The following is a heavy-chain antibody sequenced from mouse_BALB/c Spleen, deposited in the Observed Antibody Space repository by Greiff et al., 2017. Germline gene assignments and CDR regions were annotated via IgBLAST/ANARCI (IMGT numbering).Heavy chain of an antibody. J-gene: IGHJ4*01. Sequence: EVMLVESGGGLVKPGGSLKLSCAASGFTFSSYAMSWVRQTPEKRLEWVASISSGGSTYYPDSVKGRFTISRDNARNILYLQMSSLRSEDTAMYYCARGRAYYGYAMDYWGQGTSVTVSS. CDR1: GFTFSSYA. CDR2: ISSGGST. V-gene: IGHV5-6-5*01. CDR3: ARGRAYYGYAMDY. D-gene: IGHD1-1*01.